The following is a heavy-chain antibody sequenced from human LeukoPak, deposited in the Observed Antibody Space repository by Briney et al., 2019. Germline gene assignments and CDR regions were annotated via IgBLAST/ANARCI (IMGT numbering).Heavy chain of an antibody. D-gene: IGHD2-2*01. Sequence: ASVKVPCKASGYTFTSYGISWVRQAPGQGLEWMGWISAYNGNTNYAQKLQGRVTMTTDTSTSTAYMELRSLRSDDTAVYYCARDRETVVVPAANWFDPWGQGTLVTVSS. CDR1: GYTFTSYG. CDR3: ARDRETVVVPAANWFDP. J-gene: IGHJ5*02. V-gene: IGHV1-18*01. CDR2: ISAYNGNT.